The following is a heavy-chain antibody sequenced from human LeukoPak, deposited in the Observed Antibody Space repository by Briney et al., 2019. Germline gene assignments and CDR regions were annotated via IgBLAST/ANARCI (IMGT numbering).Heavy chain of an antibody. D-gene: IGHD5-12*01. CDR1: GGSISSYY. Sequence: SETLSPTCTVSGGSISSYYWSWIRQPPGKGLEWIGYIYYSGSTNYNPSLKSRVTISVDTSKNQFSLKLSSVTAADTAVYYCARDGYWFDPWGQGTLVTVSS. CDR3: ARDGYWFDP. V-gene: IGHV4-59*01. J-gene: IGHJ5*02. CDR2: IYYSGST.